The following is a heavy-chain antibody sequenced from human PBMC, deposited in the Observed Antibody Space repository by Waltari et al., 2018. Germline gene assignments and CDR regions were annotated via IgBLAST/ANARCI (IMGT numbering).Heavy chain of an antibody. J-gene: IGHJ4*01. V-gene: IGHV4-34*01. CDR2: INRSGGS. CDR1: GGSFGGDY. Sequence: QVQLQQWGAGVWRPADSLWRTCAVSGGSFGGDYWRRIRHPQGPWLEWVWEINRSGGSKYNPSLKKGVFTSVKTTTRQSSLMQSNGTAADTAVYYCASSAKLVGSTSGAGGFDHWGRGTLLTVSS. CDR3: ASSAKLVGSTSGAGGFDH. D-gene: IGHD2-2*01.